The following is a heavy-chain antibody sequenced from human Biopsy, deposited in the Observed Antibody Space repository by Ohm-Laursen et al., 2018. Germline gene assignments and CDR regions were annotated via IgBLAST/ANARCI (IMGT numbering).Heavy chain of an antibody. CDR1: GFTFADYW. CDR3: ARPKSRRALDV. CDR2: IKQDGSEK. D-gene: IGHD2-2*01. J-gene: IGHJ3*01. Sequence: SLRLSCTASGFTFADYWMNWVRRAPGKGLEWVAYIKQDGSEKNYVDSVKGRFTITRDNANNSLYLQMNSLRVEDTAVYYCARPKSRRALDVWGQGTMVTVSS. V-gene: IGHV3-7*01.